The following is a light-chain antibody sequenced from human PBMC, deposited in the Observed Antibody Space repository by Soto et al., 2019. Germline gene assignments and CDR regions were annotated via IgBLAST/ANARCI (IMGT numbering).Light chain of an antibody. Sequence: EFVLTQSPVTLSLSPGERATLSCRASQSVSSSYLAWYQQKPGQAPRLLIYTASNRATGIPDRFSASGLGTEFTLTINRLEPEDFAVYYCQQYLRSPRTFGQGTKVDIK. CDR2: TAS. V-gene: IGKV3-20*01. CDR3: QQYLRSPRT. J-gene: IGKJ1*01. CDR1: QSVSSSY.